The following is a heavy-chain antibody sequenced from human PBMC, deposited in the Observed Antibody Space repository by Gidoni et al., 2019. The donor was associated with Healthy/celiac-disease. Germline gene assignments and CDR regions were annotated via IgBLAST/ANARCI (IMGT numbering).Heavy chain of an antibody. CDR1: GFPFSSYA. D-gene: IGHD6-19*01. J-gene: IGHJ4*02. Sequence: QVQLVESGGGVVQPGRSLRLSCAASGFPFSSYAMHWVRQAPGKGLEWVAVISYDGSNKYYADSVKGRFTISRDNSKNTLYLQMNSLRAEDTAVYYCARDLAVAGSFDYWGQGTLVTVSS. CDR2: ISYDGSNK. CDR3: ARDLAVAGSFDY. V-gene: IGHV3-30-3*01.